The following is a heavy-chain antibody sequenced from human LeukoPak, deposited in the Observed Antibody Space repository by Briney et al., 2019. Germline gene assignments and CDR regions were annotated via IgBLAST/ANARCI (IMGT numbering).Heavy chain of an antibody. V-gene: IGHV4-61*02. Sequence: PSQTLSLTCTVSGGSISSGSYYWSWIRQPAGKGLEWIGRIYTSGSTNYNPSLKSRVTISVDTSKNQFSLKLSSVTAADTAVYYCARGCKYSSSCQGFDPWGQGTLVTVSS. CDR3: ARGCKYSSSCQGFDP. CDR2: IYTSGST. D-gene: IGHD6-13*01. J-gene: IGHJ5*02. CDR1: GGSISSGSYY.